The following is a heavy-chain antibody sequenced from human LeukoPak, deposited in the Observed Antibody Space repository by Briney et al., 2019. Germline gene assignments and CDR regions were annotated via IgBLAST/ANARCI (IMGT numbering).Heavy chain of an antibody. D-gene: IGHD1-26*01. CDR1: GYSISSGYY. Sequence: SETLSLTCTVSGYSISSGYYWGWTRQPPGKGLEWIGSIYHSGSTFYNPPQKSRVTISVDTSKNQFSLRLRSVTAADTAVYYCARGKSRGSYIDYWGQGTLVTVSS. CDR2: IYHSGST. J-gene: IGHJ4*02. CDR3: ARGKSRGSYIDY. V-gene: IGHV4-38-2*02.